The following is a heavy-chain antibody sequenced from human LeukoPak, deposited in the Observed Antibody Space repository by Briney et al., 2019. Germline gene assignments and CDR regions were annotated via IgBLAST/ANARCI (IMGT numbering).Heavy chain of an antibody. D-gene: IGHD1-26*01. V-gene: IGHV4-34*01. J-gene: IGHJ4*02. CDR2: INHGGST. CDR3: ARGHTGATPFDY. CDR1: GGSFSGYY. Sequence: SETLSLTCAVYGGSFSGYYWSWIRQPPGKGLEWIGEINHGGSTNYNPSLKSRVTISVDTSKNQFSLKLSSVTAADTAVYYCARGHTGATPFDYCGQGTLVTVSS.